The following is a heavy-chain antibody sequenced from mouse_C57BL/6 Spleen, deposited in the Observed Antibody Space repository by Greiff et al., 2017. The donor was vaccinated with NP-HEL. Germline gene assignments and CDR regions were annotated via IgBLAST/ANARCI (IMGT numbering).Heavy chain of an antibody. CDR1: GYTFTSYW. D-gene: IGHD1-1*01. V-gene: IGHV1-55*01. CDR3: ARSHYGSSPYYFDY. J-gene: IGHJ2*01. Sequence: VQLQQPGAELVKPGASVKMSCKASGYTFTSYWITWVKQRPGQGLEWIGDIYPGSGSTNYNEKFKSKATLTVDTSSSTAYMQLSSLTSEDAAVYDCARSHYGSSPYYFDYWGQGTTLTVSS. CDR2: IYPGSGST.